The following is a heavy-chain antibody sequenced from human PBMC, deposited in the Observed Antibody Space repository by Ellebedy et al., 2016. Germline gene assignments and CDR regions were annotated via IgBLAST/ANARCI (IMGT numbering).Heavy chain of an antibody. Sequence: SETLSLTXTVSGGSISSYYWSWIRQPPGKGLEWIGYIYYSGSTNYNPSLKSRVTISVDTSKNQFSLKLSSVTAADTAVYYCARDKGLSSGWYAVFDYWGQGTLVTVSS. CDR3: ARDKGLSSGWYAVFDY. CDR1: GGSISSYY. D-gene: IGHD6-19*01. J-gene: IGHJ4*02. V-gene: IGHV4-59*01. CDR2: IYYSGST.